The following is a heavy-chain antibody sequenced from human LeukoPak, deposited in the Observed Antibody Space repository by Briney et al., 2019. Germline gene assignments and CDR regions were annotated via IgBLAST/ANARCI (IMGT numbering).Heavy chain of an antibody. CDR3: ARDSRFDP. D-gene: IGHD2-2*01. V-gene: IGHV3-66*01. CDR2: IYSGGST. CDR1: GFTVSSNY. J-gene: IGHJ5*02. Sequence: GGSLRLSCAASGFTVSSNYVTWVRQAPGKGLEWVSVIYSGGSTYYADSVKGRFTIARDNSKNTLYLQMNSLRDEDTAVYYCARDSRFDPLGQGTLVTVSS.